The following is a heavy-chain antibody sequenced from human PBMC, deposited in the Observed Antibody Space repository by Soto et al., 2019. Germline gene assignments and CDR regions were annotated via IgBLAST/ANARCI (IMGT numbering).Heavy chain of an antibody. CDR1: GFTFSSYA. CDR2: ISGRGGST. CDR3: AKDACSGGSCYSDY. V-gene: IGHV3-23*01. Sequence: EVQLLESGGGLVQPGGCLRLSCAASGFTFSSYAMSWVRQVSGKGLEWVSSISGRGGSTYYADSVKGRFTISRDNSKNTLYLQMNILRAEDTAVYYCAKDACSGGSCYSDYWGQGTLVTVSS. J-gene: IGHJ4*02. D-gene: IGHD2-15*01.